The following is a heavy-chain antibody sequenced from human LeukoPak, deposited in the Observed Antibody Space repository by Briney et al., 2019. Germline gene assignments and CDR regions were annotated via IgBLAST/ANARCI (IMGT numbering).Heavy chain of an antibody. Sequence: GGSLRLSCAASGFTFSSYGMHWVRQAPGKGLEWVAVIWNDGSHEYYADSEKGRFTISRDNSRNTVYLQMSDLRGEDTAVYYCAKDATEYGGSHLGRWGQGSLVTVSS. CDR3: AKDATEYGGSHLGR. CDR2: IWNDGSHE. D-gene: IGHD4-23*01. J-gene: IGHJ4*02. V-gene: IGHV3-33*06. CDR1: GFTFSSYG.